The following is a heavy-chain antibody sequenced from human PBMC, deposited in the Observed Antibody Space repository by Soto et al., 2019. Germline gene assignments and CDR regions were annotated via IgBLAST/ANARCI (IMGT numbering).Heavy chain of an antibody. D-gene: IGHD6-6*01. V-gene: IGHV3-15*01. CDR3: TTASRPISYFDY. J-gene: IGHJ4*02. Sequence: EVQLVESGGGLVKPGGSLRLSCAASGFTFSNAWMSWVRQAPGKGLEWVGGIKSKTDGGTTDYAAPVKGRFTISRDDSKNTLYLQLNSLKTEDTAVYYCTTASRPISYFDYWGQGTLVTVSS. CDR2: IKSKTDGGTT. CDR1: GFTFSNAW.